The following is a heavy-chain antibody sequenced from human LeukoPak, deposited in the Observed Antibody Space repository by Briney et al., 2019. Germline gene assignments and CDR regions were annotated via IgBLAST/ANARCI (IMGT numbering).Heavy chain of an antibody. CDR1: GFTFSRYS. CDR2: ISGTGDST. Sequence: GGSLRLSCAASGFTFSRYSMIWVRQPPGKGLEWVSTISGTGDSTYYADSVKGRFTISRDNSKNTLYLQVNSLRAEDTAVYYCAKDQEDYDWGQGTLVTVSS. J-gene: IGHJ4*02. V-gene: IGHV3-23*01. D-gene: IGHD3-16*01. CDR3: AKDQEDYD.